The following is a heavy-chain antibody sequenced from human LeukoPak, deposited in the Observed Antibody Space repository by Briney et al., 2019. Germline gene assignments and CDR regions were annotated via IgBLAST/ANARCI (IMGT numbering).Heavy chain of an antibody. CDR1: GGSISSSSYY. D-gene: IGHD3-22*01. J-gene: IGHJ5*02. CDR3: AGPSIAMIVVVPA. CDR2: IYYSGST. Sequence: PSETLSLTCTVSGGSISSSSYYWGWIRQPPGKGLEWIGSIYYSGSTYYNPSLKSRVTISVDTSKNQFSLKLSSVTAADTAVYYCAGPSIAMIVVVPAWGQGTLVTVSS. V-gene: IGHV4-39*01.